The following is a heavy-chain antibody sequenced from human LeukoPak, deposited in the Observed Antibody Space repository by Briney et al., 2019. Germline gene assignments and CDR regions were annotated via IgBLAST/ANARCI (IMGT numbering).Heavy chain of an antibody. CDR1: GGSISSSSYY. V-gene: IGHV4-39*01. Sequence: SETLSLTCTVSGGSISSSSYYWGWIRQPPGKGLEWIGSIYYSGSTYYNPSLKSRVTISVDTSKNQFSLGLSSVTAADTAVYYCARRPYTSGWYYYFDYWGQGTLVTVSS. CDR2: IYYSGST. CDR3: ARRPYTSGWYYYFDY. J-gene: IGHJ4*02. D-gene: IGHD6-19*01.